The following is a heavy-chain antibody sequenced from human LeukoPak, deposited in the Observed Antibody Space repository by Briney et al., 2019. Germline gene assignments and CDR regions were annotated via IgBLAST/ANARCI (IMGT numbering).Heavy chain of an antibody. Sequence: GESLKISCKGSGYTFTNYWIGWVRQMPGKDLEWMGIIYPGDSETRYSPSFQGQVTISADRSISTAYLQWSSLKASDTAMYYCARLPSSGWPYYYYYYMDVWGIGTTVTISS. CDR3: ARLPSSGWPYYYYYYMDV. V-gene: IGHV5-51*01. D-gene: IGHD6-19*01. CDR1: GYTFTNYW. CDR2: IYPGDSET. J-gene: IGHJ6*03.